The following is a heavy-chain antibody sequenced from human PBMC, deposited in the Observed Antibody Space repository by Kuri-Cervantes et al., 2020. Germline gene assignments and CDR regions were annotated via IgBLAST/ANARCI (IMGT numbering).Heavy chain of an antibody. D-gene: IGHD1-26*01. J-gene: IGHJ4*02. V-gene: IGHV1-69*05. Sequence: SVKVSCKASGGTFSSYAINWVRQAPGQGLEWMGGIIPIFGTPNYAQKFQGRVTMTTDRSTSTAYMELSSLRSEDTAVYYCAREGSGSYYFDYWGQGTLVTVSS. CDR1: GGTFSSYA. CDR3: AREGSGSYYFDY. CDR2: IIPIFGTP.